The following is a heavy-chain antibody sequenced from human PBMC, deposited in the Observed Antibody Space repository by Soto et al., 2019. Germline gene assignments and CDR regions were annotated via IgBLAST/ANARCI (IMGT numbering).Heavy chain of an antibody. CDR2: INPSGGST. CDR1: GYTFTSYY. D-gene: IGHD5-12*01. V-gene: IGHV1-46*03. CDR3: ASLESGYEQGL. J-gene: IGHJ4*02. Sequence: ASVKASCKSSGYTFTSYYMHWVRQAPGQGLEWMGIINPSGGSTSYAQKFQGRVTMTRDTSTSTVYMELSSLRSEDTAVYYCASLESGYEQGLWGQGTLVTVSS.